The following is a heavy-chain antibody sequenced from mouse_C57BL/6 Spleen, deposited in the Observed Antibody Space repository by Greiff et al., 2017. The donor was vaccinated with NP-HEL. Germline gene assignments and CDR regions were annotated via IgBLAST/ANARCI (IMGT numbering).Heavy chain of an antibody. CDR2: IDPSDSYT. V-gene: IGHV1-50*01. CDR1: GYTFTSYW. D-gene: IGHD2-3*01. CDR3: ARSYDGYLYAY. Sequence: QVQLQQPGAELVKPGASVKLSCKASGYTFTSYWMQWVKQRPGQGLEWIGEIDPSDSYTNYNQKFKGKATLTVDTSSSTAYMQLSSLTSEDSAVYYCARSYDGYLYAYWGQGTLVTVSA. J-gene: IGHJ3*01.